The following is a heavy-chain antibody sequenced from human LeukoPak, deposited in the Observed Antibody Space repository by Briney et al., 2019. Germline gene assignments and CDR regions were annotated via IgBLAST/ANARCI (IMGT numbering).Heavy chain of an antibody. CDR3: ARDLVVPAASYHYYYYMDV. J-gene: IGHJ6*03. D-gene: IGHD2-2*01. Sequence: SETLSLTCTVSGGSISSYYWSWIRQPPGKGLEWIGYIYYSGSTNYNPSLKSRVTISVDTSKNQFSLKLSSVTAADTAVYYCARDLVVPAASYHYYYYMDVWGKGTTVTVSS. CDR2: IYYSGST. V-gene: IGHV4-59*01. CDR1: GGSISSYY.